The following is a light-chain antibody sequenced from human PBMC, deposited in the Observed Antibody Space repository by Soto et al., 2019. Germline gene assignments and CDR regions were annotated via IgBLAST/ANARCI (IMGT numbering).Light chain of an antibody. Sequence: DLQITQSPSTLSASVGDRVTITCRASQSISSWLAWYQQKPGKAHKLLIYDASSLESGVQSRFSGSESGTDFTLTIRSLQPEDFATYYCKQSYSTPWTFGQGTKVDIK. CDR3: KQSYSTPWT. CDR2: DAS. J-gene: IGKJ1*01. V-gene: IGKV1-5*01. CDR1: QSISSW.